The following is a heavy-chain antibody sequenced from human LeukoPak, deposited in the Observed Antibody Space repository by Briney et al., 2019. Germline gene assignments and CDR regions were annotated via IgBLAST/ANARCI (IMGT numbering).Heavy chain of an antibody. CDR3: ARDSGIVGALYYFDY. CDR1: GFTFSSYW. CDR2: INSDGSST. J-gene: IGHJ4*02. D-gene: IGHD1-26*01. V-gene: IGHV3-74*01. Sequence: GGSLRLSCGASGFTFSSYWMHWVRQAPGKGLVWVSRINSDGSSTSYADSVKGRFTISRDNAKNTLYLQMNSLRAEDTAVYYCARDSGIVGALYYFDYWGQGTLVTVSS.